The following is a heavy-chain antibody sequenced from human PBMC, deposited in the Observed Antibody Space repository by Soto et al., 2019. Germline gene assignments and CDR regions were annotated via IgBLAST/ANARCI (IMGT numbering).Heavy chain of an antibody. V-gene: IGHV4-30-2*01. CDR2: IFPSGTT. CDR1: GGSLSGATYS. J-gene: IGHJ4*02. CDR3: ARSREFDY. Sequence: SETLSLTCGVSGGSLSGATYSWNWIRQPPGKGLEWIGYIFPSGTTYYNPSLKSRVTISIDVSKNQFSLSLRSLTAANTAVYYCARSREFDYWSQGTLVTVSS.